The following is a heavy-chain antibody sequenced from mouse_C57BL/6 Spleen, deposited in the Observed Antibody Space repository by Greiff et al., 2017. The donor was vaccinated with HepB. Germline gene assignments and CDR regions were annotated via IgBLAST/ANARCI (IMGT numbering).Heavy chain of an antibody. CDR3: ARRDYDDGAWFAY. D-gene: IGHD2-4*01. V-gene: IGHV1-55*01. Sequence: VQLQESGAELVKPGASVKMSCKASGYTFTSYWITWVKQRPGQGLEWIGDIYPGSGSTNYNEKFKSKATLTVDTSSSTAYMQLSSLTSEDSAVYYCARRDYDDGAWFAYWGQGTLVTVSA. J-gene: IGHJ3*01. CDR2: IYPGSGST. CDR1: GYTFTSYW.